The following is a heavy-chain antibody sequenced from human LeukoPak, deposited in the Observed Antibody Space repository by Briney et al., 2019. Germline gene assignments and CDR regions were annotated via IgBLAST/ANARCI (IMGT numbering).Heavy chain of an antibody. CDR3: ARAVTIFGVGG. V-gene: IGHV4-38-2*01. CDR2: IYHSGST. J-gene: IGHJ4*02. Sequence: SETLSLTCAVSGYSISSGYYWGWIRQPPGKGLEWIGSIYHSGSTYYNPSLKSRATISVDTSKNQFSLKLSSVTAADTAVYYCARAVTIFGVGGWGQGTLVTVSS. CDR1: GYSISSGYY. D-gene: IGHD3-3*01.